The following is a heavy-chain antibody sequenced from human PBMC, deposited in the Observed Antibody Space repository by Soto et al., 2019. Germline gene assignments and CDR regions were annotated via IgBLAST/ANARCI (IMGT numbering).Heavy chain of an antibody. CDR2: IYYSGST. CDR3: ARNLGDILTGYYNNWFDP. D-gene: IGHD3-9*01. V-gene: IGHV4-59*01. J-gene: IGHJ5*02. CDR1: GGSISSYY. Sequence: PSETQSLTCTVSGGSISSYYWSWIRQPPGKGLEWIGYIYYSGSTNYNPSLKSRVTISVDTSKNQFSLKLSSVTAADTAVYYCARNLGDILTGYYNNWFDPWGQGTLVTVSS.